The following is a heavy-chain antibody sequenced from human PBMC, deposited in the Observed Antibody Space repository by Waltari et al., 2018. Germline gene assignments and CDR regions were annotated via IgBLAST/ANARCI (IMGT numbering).Heavy chain of an antibody. D-gene: IGHD1-26*01. J-gene: IGHJ4*02. Sequence: QVQLQQWGAGLLKPSETLSLTCGVSGGSFSGYYWGWIRQPPGKGLEWIGEVGKGGSATYPPALNSRVTISVDTSSNQFSLKMISVTAADTAVYYCARGNGGYSDWGPGALVAVSS. CDR2: VGKGGSA. CDR3: ARGNGGYSD. V-gene: IGHV4-34*02. CDR1: GGSFSGYY.